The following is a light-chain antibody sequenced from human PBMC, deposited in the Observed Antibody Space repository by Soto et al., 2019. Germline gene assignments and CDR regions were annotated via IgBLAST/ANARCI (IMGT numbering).Light chain of an antibody. CDR3: CSYARSSTYV. CDR2: EGS. Sequence: QSALTQPASVSGSPGQSITISCTGTSSDVGSYNLVSWYQLHPGRAPKLMIYEGSERPSGVSNRFSGSKSGNTASLTISGLQAEDEADYYCCSYARSSTYVFGTGTKVTVL. CDR1: SSDVGSYNL. J-gene: IGLJ1*01. V-gene: IGLV2-23*01.